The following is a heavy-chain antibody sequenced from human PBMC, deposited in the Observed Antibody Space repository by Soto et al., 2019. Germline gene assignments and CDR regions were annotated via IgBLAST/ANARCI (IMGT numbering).Heavy chain of an antibody. CDR1: GFTFSSYG. CDR3: ASSYDFWSGYYYYGMDV. D-gene: IGHD3-3*01. Sequence: GGSLRLSCAASGFTFSSYGMHWVRQAPGKGLEWVSSISSSSSYIYYADSVKGRFTISRDNAKNSLYLQMNSLRAEDTAVYYCASSYDFWSGYYYYGMDVWGQGTTVTVSS. J-gene: IGHJ6*02. V-gene: IGHV3-21*01. CDR2: ISSSSSYI.